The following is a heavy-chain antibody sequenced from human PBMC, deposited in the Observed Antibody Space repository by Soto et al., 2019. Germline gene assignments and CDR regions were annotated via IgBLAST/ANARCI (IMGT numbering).Heavy chain of an antibody. J-gene: IGHJ4*02. Sequence: QITLKESGPTLVKPTQTLTLTCTFSGFSLSTSGVGVGWIRQPPGKALEWLAFIYWDEDKRYSPSLKRRLTITKDTSKNQVVLTMTSMEPVGTATYCSARTIVNWRSGGLIDYWGQGTLVPVSS. CDR2: IYWDEDK. D-gene: IGHD1-1*01. V-gene: IGHV2-5*02. CDR3: ARTIVNWRSGGLIDY. CDR1: GFSLSTSGVG.